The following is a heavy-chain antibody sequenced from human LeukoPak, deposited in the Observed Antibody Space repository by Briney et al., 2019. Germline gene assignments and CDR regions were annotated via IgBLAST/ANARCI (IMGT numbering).Heavy chain of an antibody. J-gene: IGHJ4*02. Sequence: PSETLSLTCTVSGGSISGFYWSWIRQPPGKGLEWIGSVYYNGSTNYNPSLKSRVTISVDISKNHFSLKLNPMCAADTAVYYCARERGPDYIPFDYWGQGTLVIVSS. CDR1: GGSISGFY. V-gene: IGHV4-59*12. D-gene: IGHD4-11*01. CDR3: ARERGPDYIPFDY. CDR2: VYYNGST.